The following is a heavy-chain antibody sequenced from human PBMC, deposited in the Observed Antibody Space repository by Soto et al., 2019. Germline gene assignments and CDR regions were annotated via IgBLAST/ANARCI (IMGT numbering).Heavy chain of an antibody. V-gene: IGHV3-74*01. D-gene: IGHD3-9*01. Sequence: DVQLVESGGDSVQPGGSLRLSCAASGFPFSSYWMHWVRHPPGKGLEWVSRISGDGTTIYYADSVTGRFTVSRDNAKNTLSLQMSGLGAEDTAVYYCAREYYGLLTGYYNDHWGQGTLVSVSS. J-gene: IGHJ4*02. CDR2: ISGDGTTI. CDR1: GFPFSSYW. CDR3: AREYYGLLTGYYNDH.